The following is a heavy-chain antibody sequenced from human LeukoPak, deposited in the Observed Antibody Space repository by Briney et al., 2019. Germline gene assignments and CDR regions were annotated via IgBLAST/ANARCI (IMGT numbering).Heavy chain of an antibody. Sequence: ASVKVSCKVSGYTFTDYYMHWVQQAPGKGLEWMGLVDPEDGETIYAEKFQGRVTITADTSTDTAYMELSSLRSEDTAVYYCATEYLDWSSTSCAPSYWGQGTLVTVSS. CDR2: VDPEDGET. D-gene: IGHD2-2*01. J-gene: IGHJ4*02. CDR1: GYTFTDYY. V-gene: IGHV1-69-2*01. CDR3: ATEYLDWSSTSCAPSY.